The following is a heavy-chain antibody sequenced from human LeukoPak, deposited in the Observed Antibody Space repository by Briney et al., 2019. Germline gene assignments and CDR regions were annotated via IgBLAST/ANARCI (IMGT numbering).Heavy chain of an antibody. CDR1: GFTFSTYS. V-gene: IGHV3-23*01. D-gene: IGHD6-6*01. CDR2: LSGSGGTT. Sequence: GGSLRLSCAASGFTFSTYSMTWIRQAPGKGLEWVSVLSGSGGTTFYADSVKGRFTISRDNSKNTLYLQMNSLRSEDTAIYYCAKSPTQYSSSFDSWGQGTLVTVSS. CDR3: AKSPTQYSSSFDS. J-gene: IGHJ4*02.